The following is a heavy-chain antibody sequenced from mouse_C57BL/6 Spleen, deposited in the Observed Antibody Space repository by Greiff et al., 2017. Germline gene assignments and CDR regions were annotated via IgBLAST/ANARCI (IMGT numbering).Heavy chain of an antibody. CDR2: ISSGSSTI. Sequence: DVKLVESGGGLVKPGGSLKLSCAASGFTFSDYGMPWVRQAPEKGLEWVAYISSGSSTIYYADTVKGRFTISRDNAKNTLFLQMTSLRSEDTAMYYCAIYDYDSFAYWGQGTLVAVSA. V-gene: IGHV5-17*01. D-gene: IGHD2-4*01. J-gene: IGHJ3*01. CDR1: GFTFSDYG. CDR3: AIYDYDSFAY.